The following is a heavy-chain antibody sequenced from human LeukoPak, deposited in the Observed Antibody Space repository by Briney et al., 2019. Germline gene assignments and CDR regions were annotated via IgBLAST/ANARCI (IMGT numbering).Heavy chain of an antibody. CDR3: ASRPGITGTTDLDV. D-gene: IGHD1-20*01. CDR2: INHSGST. CDR1: GGSFSGYY. Sequence: SETLSLTCAVYGGSFSGYYWSWIRQPPGKGLEWIGEINHSGSTSYNPSLKSRVTISVDTSKNQFSLKLSSVTAADTAVYYCASRPGITGTTDLDVWGKGTTVTVSS. J-gene: IGHJ6*04. V-gene: IGHV4-34*01.